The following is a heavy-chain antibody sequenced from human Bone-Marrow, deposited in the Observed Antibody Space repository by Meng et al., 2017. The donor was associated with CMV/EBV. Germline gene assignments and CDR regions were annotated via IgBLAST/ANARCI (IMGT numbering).Heavy chain of an antibody. CDR2: IKQDGSEK. V-gene: IGHV3-7*01. J-gene: IGHJ6*02. D-gene: IGHD2-2*01. CDR3: ARDVVVIPAAIYYGMDV. CDR1: GFTFSSYW. Sequence: GESLKISCAASGFTFSSYWMSWVRQAPGKGLEWVANIKQDGSEKYYVDSVKGRFTISRDNAKNSLYLQMNSLRAEDTAVYYCARDVVVIPAAIYYGMDVWGQGPTVPVPS.